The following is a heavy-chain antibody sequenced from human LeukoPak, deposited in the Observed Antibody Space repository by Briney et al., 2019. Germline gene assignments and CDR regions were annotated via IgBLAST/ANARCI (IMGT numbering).Heavy chain of an antibody. V-gene: IGHV4-34*01. CDR2: INHSGST. D-gene: IGHD3-3*01. Sequence: SETLSLTCAVYGGSFSGYYWSWIRQPPGKGLEWIGEINHSGSTNYNPSLKSRVTISVDTSKNQFSLKLSSVTAADTAVYYCARGPITISVSMDVWGKGTTVTISS. CDR1: GGSFSGYY. CDR3: ARGPITISVSMDV. J-gene: IGHJ6*03.